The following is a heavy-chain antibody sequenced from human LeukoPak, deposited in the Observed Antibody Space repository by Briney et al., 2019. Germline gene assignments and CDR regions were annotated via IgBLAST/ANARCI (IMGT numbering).Heavy chain of an antibody. V-gene: IGHV4-4*07. J-gene: IGHJ4*02. Sequence: TSSETLSLTCTVSGGSISSYYWSWIRQPAGKGLEWIGRIYTSGNTNYNPSLKSRVTMSVDTSKNQFSLKLTSMTAADTAVYYCARENSGNYRRFDYWGQGILVTVSS. CDR1: GGSISSYY. CDR2: IYTSGNT. D-gene: IGHD1-26*01. CDR3: ARENSGNYRRFDY.